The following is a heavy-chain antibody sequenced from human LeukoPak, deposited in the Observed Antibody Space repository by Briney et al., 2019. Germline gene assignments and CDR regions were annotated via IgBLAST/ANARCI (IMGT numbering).Heavy chain of an antibody. J-gene: IGHJ5*02. D-gene: IGHD3-22*01. CDR3: ARENPYYYDSSGYTSWFDP. Sequence: GGSLRLSCAASGFTVSSSYMIWVRQAPGKGLEWVSVIYSGGSTYYADSVKGRFTISRHNSKNTLYLQMNSLRAEDTAVYYCARENPYYYDSSGYTSWFDPWGQGTLVTVSS. V-gene: IGHV3-53*04. CDR1: GFTVSSSY. CDR2: IYSGGST.